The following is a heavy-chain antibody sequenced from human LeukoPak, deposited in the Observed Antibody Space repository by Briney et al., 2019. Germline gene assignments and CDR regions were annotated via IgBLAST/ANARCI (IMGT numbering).Heavy chain of an antibody. CDR1: GFTFDDYA. CDR3: AKEGRSMVADYYGSGSYYRFFDY. D-gene: IGHD3-10*01. J-gene: IGHJ4*02. CDR2: ISWNSGSI. Sequence: TGGSLRLSCAASGFTFDDYAMHWVRQAPGKGLEWVSGISWNSGSIGYADSVKGRFTISRDNAKNSLYLQMNSLRAEDMALYYCAKEGRSMVADYYGSGSYYRFFDYWGQGTLVTVSS. V-gene: IGHV3-9*03.